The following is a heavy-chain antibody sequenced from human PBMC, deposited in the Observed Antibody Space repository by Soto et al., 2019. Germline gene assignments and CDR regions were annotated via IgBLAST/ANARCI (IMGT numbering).Heavy chain of an antibody. V-gene: IGHV3-11*06. Sequence: QAQLVESGGGLVQPGGSLRLSCAASGFTFSDYYMSWILQAPGKGLEGISYISNSGTYTNYADSVKGRFTISRDNAKHSLYLRMNGLRAEDTAVYYCVRGRGGDWGQGTLVTVSS. CDR3: VRGRGGD. J-gene: IGHJ4*02. CDR2: ISNSGTYT. CDR1: GFTFSDYY. D-gene: IGHD3-10*01.